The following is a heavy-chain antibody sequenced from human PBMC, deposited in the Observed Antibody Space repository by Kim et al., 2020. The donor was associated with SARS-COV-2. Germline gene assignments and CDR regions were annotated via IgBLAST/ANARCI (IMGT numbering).Heavy chain of an antibody. CDR2: INHSGST. Sequence: SQTLSLTCAVYGGSFSGYYWSWIRQPPGKGLEWIGEINHSGSTNYNPSLKSRVTISVDTSKNQFSLKLSSVTAADTAVYYCATEGYSYGTDWFDPWGQGTLVTVSS. J-gene: IGHJ5*02. V-gene: IGHV4-34*01. CDR3: ATEGYSYGTDWFDP. CDR1: GGSFSGYY. D-gene: IGHD5-18*01.